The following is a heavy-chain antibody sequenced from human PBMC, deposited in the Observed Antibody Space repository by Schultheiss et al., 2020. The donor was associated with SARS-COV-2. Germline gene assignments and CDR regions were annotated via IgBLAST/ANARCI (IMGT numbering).Heavy chain of an antibody. D-gene: IGHD4-11*01. J-gene: IGHJ4*02. CDR2: IYHSGST. CDR1: GGSISSYY. V-gene: IGHV4-39*07. Sequence: SETLSLTCTVSGGSISSYYWSWIRQPPGKGLEWIGSIYHSGSTYYNPSLKSRVTISVDTSKNQFSLKLSSVTAADTAVYYCARERGAYSNYVDYWGQGTLVTVSS. CDR3: ARERGAYSNYVDY.